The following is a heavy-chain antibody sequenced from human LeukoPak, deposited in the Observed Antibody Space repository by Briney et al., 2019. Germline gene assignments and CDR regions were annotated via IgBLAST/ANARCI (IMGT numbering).Heavy chain of an antibody. J-gene: IGHJ4*02. Sequence: ASVKVSCKASGYTFTSDGISWVRQAPGQGLEWMGWISAYNGNTNYAQKLQGRVTMTTDTSTSTAYMELRSLRSDDTAVYYCARDRGYYDSSGCSYWGQGTLVTVSS. CDR3: ARDRGYYDSSGCSY. D-gene: IGHD3-22*01. CDR2: ISAYNGNT. CDR1: GYTFTSDG. V-gene: IGHV1-18*01.